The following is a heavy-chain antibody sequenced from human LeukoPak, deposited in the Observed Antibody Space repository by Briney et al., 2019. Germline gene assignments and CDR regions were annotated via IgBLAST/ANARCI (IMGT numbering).Heavy chain of an antibody. CDR1: GYTFTSYY. CDR2: INPNSGGT. CDR3: ARTGSSYDYYY. J-gene: IGHJ4*02. V-gene: IGHV1-2*02. D-gene: IGHD5-18*01. Sequence: ASVKVSCKASGYTFTSYYMHWVRQAPGQGLEWMGWINPNSGGTNYAQKFQGRVTMTRDTSTSTVYMDLSSLRSEDTAVYYCARTGSSYDYYYWGQGTLVTVSS.